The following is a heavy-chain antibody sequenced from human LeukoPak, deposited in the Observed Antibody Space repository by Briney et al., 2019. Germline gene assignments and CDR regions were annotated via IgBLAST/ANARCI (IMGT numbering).Heavy chain of an antibody. D-gene: IGHD1-1*01. V-gene: IGHV4-34*01. Sequence: SETLSLTCAVYGGSFSGYYWSWIRQPPGKGLEWIGEINHSGSTNYNPSLKSRVTISVDTSKNQFSLKLSSVTAADTAVYYCARGHPTIAGSVFDYWGPGTLVTVSS. J-gene: IGHJ4*02. CDR2: INHSGST. CDR1: GGSFSGYY. CDR3: ARGHPTIAGSVFDY.